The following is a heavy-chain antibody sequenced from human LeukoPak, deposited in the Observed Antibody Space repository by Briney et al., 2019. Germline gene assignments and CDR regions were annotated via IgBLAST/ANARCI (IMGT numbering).Heavy chain of an antibody. J-gene: IGHJ6*03. V-gene: IGHV1-8*01. CDR1: GYTFTSYD. CDR3: ASIGPSSWGDYYYYMDV. D-gene: IGHD6-13*01. Sequence: GASVKVSCKASGYTFTSYDINWVRQATGQGLEWMGWMNPNSGNTGYAQKFQGRVTMTRNTSISTAYMELSSLRSEDTAVYYCASIGPSSWGDYYYYMDVWGKGTTVTVSS. CDR2: MNPNSGNT.